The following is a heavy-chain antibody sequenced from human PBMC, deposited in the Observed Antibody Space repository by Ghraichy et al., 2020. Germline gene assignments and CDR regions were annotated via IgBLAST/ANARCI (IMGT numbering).Heavy chain of an antibody. Sequence: SETLFLTCTVSGGSIASSYWVWIRQSPGRGLEWIGYISYNGNSGSTNYNAALKSRVTISVDTSKNQFSLNLTSVTAADTAVYYCARRGLGVYYFEYWGQGTLVTVSS. V-gene: IGHV4-59*08. CDR3: ARRGLGVYYFEY. CDR1: GGSIASSY. CDR2: ISYNGNSGST. J-gene: IGHJ4*02. D-gene: IGHD3-16*01.